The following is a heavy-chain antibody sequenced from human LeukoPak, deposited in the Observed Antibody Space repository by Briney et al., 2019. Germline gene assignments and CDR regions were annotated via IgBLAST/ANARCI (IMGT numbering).Heavy chain of an antibody. D-gene: IGHD2-8*01. Sequence: PGGSLRLSCAASGFTFSSHSMNWVRQAPGKGLEWVSSISSSSSYIYYADSVKGRFTISRDNAKNSLYLQMNSLRAEDTAVYYCARGLMAAFDYWGQGTLVTVSS. CDR2: ISSSSSYI. J-gene: IGHJ4*02. CDR3: ARGLMAAFDY. V-gene: IGHV3-21*01. CDR1: GFTFSSHS.